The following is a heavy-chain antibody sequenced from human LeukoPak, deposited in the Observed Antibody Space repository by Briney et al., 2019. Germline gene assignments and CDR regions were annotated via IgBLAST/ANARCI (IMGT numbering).Heavy chain of an antibody. CDR1: GFTFSSYG. J-gene: IGHJ4*02. CDR3: AKDSGYDSSGYFDY. Sequence: GGSLRLSCAASGFTFSSYGMHWVRQAPGKGLEWVAVISYDGSNKYYADSVKGRFTISRDNSKNTLYLQMNSLRAEDTAVYYCAKDSGYDSSGYFDYWGQGTLVTVSS. D-gene: IGHD3-22*01. CDR2: ISYDGSNK. V-gene: IGHV3-30*18.